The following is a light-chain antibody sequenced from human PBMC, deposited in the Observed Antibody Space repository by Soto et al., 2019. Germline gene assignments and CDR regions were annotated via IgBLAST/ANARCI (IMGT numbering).Light chain of an antibody. CDR3: QHRGRWPRT. J-gene: IGKJ2*01. CDR2: GAS. V-gene: IGKV3-11*01. CDR1: QSVNDY. Sequence: EIVLTQSPATLSLSPGERGTFSCRASQSVNDYLAWYQQRPGQAPRLLIYGASNRATGIPVRFSGSGSGTDVTLTISSLEAEDFAVYYCQHRGRWPRTFGQGTKLEIK.